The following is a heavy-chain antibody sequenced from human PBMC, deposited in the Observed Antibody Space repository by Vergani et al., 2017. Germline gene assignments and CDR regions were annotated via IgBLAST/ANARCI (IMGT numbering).Heavy chain of an antibody. J-gene: IGHJ6*03. CDR1: GGTFSSYA. CDR3: AREGPGPQSYYYMDV. Sequence: QVQLVQSGAEVKKPGSSVKVSCKASGGTFSSYAISWVRQAPGQGLEWMGGIIPIFGTANYAQKVQGRVTITADESTSTAYLELRSLRSEDTAVYYCAREGPGPQSYYYMDVWGKGTTVTVSS. V-gene: IGHV1-69*01. CDR2: IIPIFGTA.